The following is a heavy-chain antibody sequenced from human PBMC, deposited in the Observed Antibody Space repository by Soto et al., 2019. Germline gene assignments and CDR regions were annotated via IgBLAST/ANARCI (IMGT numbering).Heavy chain of an antibody. CDR1: GFTFSDHY. CDR3: AREYCSGGCAFDI. CDR2: TRNKANSYTT. J-gene: IGHJ3*02. D-gene: IGHD2-15*01. Sequence: ESGGGLVQPGGSLRLSCAASGFTFSDHYMDWVRQAPGKGLEWVGRTRNKANSYTTEYAASVKGRFTISRDDSKNSLYLQMNSLKTEDTAVYYCAREYCSGGCAFDIWGQGTMVTVSS. V-gene: IGHV3-72*01.